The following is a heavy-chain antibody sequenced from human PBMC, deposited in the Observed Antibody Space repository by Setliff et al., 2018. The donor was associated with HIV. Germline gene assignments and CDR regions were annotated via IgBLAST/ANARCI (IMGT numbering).Heavy chain of an antibody. D-gene: IGHD3-10*02. CDR2: STPILDTT. CDR1: GYTSTSFS. V-gene: IGHV1-69*06. CDR3: ARGQKMYLMITMLGGYYYYHMDV. Sequence: SVKVSCKASGYTSTSFSLHWVRQAPGQGLEWMGGSTPILDTTNYAQKFQGRVTITAGKSTSTAYMELSSLRSEDTAVYYCARGQKMYLMITMLGGYYYYHMDVWGQGTTVTVSS. J-gene: IGHJ6*02.